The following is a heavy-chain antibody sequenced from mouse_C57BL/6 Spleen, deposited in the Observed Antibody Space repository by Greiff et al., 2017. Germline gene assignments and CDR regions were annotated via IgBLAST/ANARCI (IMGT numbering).Heavy chain of an antibody. CDR1: GFTFSDYG. CDR3: ARGGVYYCKGYFDY. J-gene: IGHJ2*01. CDR2: ISSGSSTI. Sequence: EVKVVESGGGLVKPGGSLKLSCAASGFTFSDYGMHWVRQAPEKGLEWVAYISSGSSTIYYADTVKGRFTISRDNAKNTLFLQMPSLRSEDTALYYCARGGVYYCKGYFDYRGQGTTLTVSS. D-gene: IGHD2-1*01. V-gene: IGHV5-17*01.